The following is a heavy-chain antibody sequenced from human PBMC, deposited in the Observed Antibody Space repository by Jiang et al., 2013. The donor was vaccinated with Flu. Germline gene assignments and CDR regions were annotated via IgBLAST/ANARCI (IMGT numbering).Heavy chain of an antibody. J-gene: IGHJ6*04. V-gene: IGHV1-58*02. D-gene: IGHD3-3*01. CDR3: AAALYDFWSGYWSYGMDV. Sequence: SGAEVKKPGTSVKVSCKASGFTFTSSAMQWVRQARGQRLEWIGWIVVGSGNTNYAQKFQERVTITRDMSTSTAYMELSSLRSEDTAVYYCAAALYDFWSGYWSYGMDVWGKGTTVTVSS. CDR2: IVVGSGNT. CDR1: GFTFTSSA.